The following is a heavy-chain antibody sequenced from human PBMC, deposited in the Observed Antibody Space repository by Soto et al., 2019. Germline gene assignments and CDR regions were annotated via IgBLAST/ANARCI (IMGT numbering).Heavy chain of an antibody. CDR2: IYHSGST. J-gene: IGHJ5*02. Sequence: QLQLQESGSGLVRPSQTLSLTCAVSGGSISSGGYSWNWIRQPPGKGPEWIGYIYHSGSTLYNPSLKSRVTISVDKSKNQFYLKLSSVAAADTAVYYCARDQLEGNWFDPWGQGTLVTVSS. CDR3: ARDQLEGNWFDP. V-gene: IGHV4-30-2*01. D-gene: IGHD1-1*01. CDR1: GGSISSGGYS.